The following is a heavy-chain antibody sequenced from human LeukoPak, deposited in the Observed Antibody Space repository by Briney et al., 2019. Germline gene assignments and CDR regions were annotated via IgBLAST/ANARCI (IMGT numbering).Heavy chain of an antibody. CDR2: IYYSGST. D-gene: IGHD1-26*01. Sequence: KPSKTLSLTCTVSGGSISSSGYYWGWIRQPPGKGLEWIASIYYSGSTYYNPSLKSRVTISVDTSKNQLSLKLSSLTAADAAVYYCARHEYSGSYYGLSWFDPWGQGTLSPSPQ. CDR3: ARHEYSGSYYGLSWFDP. V-gene: IGHV4-39*01. CDR1: GGSISSSGYY. J-gene: IGHJ5*02.